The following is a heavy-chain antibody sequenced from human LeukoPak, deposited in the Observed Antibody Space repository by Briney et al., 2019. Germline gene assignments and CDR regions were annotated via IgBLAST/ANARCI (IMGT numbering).Heavy chain of an antibody. CDR1: GGSISSSSYY. J-gene: IGHJ4*02. Sequence: SETLSLTCSVSGGSISSSSYYWGWIRQPPGKGLEWIGSISYSGSTYYNPSLKSRVTISVDTSKNQFSLKLSSVTAADTAVYYCARRGFGYSRSYIDYWGQGTLVTVSS. V-gene: IGHV4-39*01. CDR2: ISYSGST. CDR3: ARRGFGYSRSYIDY. D-gene: IGHD3-16*01.